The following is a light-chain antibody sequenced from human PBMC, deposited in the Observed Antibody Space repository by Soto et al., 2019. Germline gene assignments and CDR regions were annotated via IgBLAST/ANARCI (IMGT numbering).Light chain of an antibody. CDR3: QHYDSSPYT. CDR1: QSVSSTY. Sequence: DIVLTQSPGTLSLSPGERATISCRASQSVSSTYLAWYQQKPGQAPRLLIYGASTMATGIPYRFSGSGSGTDFTLTISRLQPEDFAVYYCQHYDSSPYTFGQGTKVEIK. CDR2: GAS. V-gene: IGKV3-20*01. J-gene: IGKJ2*01.